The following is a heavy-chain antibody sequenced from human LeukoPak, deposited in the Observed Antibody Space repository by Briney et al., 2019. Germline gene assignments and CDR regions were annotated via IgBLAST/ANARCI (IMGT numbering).Heavy chain of an antibody. CDR3: ARTKLWFGELFNNWFDP. CDR2: TIPLFGTA. Sequence: SVKVSCKASGDTVSRYAISWVRQAPGQGLEWMGGTIPLFGTANYAQKFQGRVTITADESTSTAYMELSSLRSEDTAVYYCARTKLWFGELFNNWFDPWGQGTLVTVSS. CDR1: GDTVSRYA. D-gene: IGHD3-10*01. J-gene: IGHJ5*02. V-gene: IGHV1-69*01.